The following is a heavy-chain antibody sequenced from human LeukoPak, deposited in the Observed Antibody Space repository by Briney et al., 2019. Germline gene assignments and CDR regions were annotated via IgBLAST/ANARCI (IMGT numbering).Heavy chain of an antibody. V-gene: IGHV3-43*02. CDR1: GFTFDDYA. CDR2: ISGDGGST. Sequence: GGSLRLSCAASGFTFDDYAMHWVRQAPGKGLEWVSLISGDGGSTYYADSVKGRFTVSRDNSKNSLYLQMNSLRTEDSALYYCAKDIAVAGTGGYFDYWGQGTLVTVSS. D-gene: IGHD6-19*01. CDR3: AKDIAVAGTGGYFDY. J-gene: IGHJ4*02.